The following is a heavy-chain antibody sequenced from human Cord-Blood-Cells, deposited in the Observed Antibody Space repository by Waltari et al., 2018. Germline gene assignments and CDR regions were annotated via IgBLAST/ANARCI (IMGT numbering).Heavy chain of an antibody. D-gene: IGHD3-10*01. CDR2: INHSGST. Sequence: QVQLQQWSAGLLKPSETLSLTCAVYGGSFSGYYWSWIRQPPGKGLEWIGEINHSGSTNYNPSLKSRVTISVDTSKNQFSLKLSSVTAADTAVYYCARVIYGSGSYSDWFDPWGQGTLVTVSS. CDR1: GGSFSGYY. J-gene: IGHJ5*02. CDR3: ARVIYGSGSYSDWFDP. V-gene: IGHV4-34*01.